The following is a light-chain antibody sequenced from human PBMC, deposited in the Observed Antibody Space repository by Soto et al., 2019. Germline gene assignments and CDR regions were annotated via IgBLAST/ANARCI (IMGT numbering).Light chain of an antibody. J-gene: IGKJ5*01. V-gene: IGKV3-15*01. CDR1: QYVSSN. Sequence: EIVMTQSPATLSVSPGERVTFSCRASQYVSSNLAWYQHKPGQAPRLLISGASAGATGIPARFSGSGSGTEFTLIISSLQSEDVALYYCQQYSNWPPAITFGQGTRLEIK. CDR3: QQYSNWPPAIT. CDR2: GAS.